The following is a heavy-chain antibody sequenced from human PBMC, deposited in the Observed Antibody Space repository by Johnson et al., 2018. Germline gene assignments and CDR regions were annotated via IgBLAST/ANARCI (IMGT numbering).Heavy chain of an antibody. V-gene: IGHV4-59*11. J-gene: IGHJ6*02. Sequence: QVQLGESGPGLVKPSETLSLTCTVSGGSISSHYWSWIRQPPGKGLEWIGYIYYSGSTNYNPSLKSRVTISVDTSKNQFSLKLSSVTAADTAVYYCARGGGADYYYGMDVWGQGTTVTVSS. D-gene: IGHD1-26*01. CDR1: GGSISSHY. CDR2: IYYSGST. CDR3: ARGGGADYYYGMDV.